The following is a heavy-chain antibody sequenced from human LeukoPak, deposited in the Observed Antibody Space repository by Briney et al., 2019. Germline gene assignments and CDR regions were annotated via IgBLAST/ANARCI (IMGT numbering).Heavy chain of an antibody. J-gene: IGHJ4*02. CDR1: GFTFSSYE. D-gene: IGHD3-9*01. Sequence: PGGSLRLSCAASGFTFSSYEMNWVRQAPGKGLEWVTVIWYDGSNKYYADSVKGRFTISRDNSKDTLYLQMNSLRAEDTAVYYCARARHGILTGYYLDYWGQGTLVTVSS. CDR2: IWYDGSNK. CDR3: ARARHGILTGYYLDY. V-gene: IGHV3-33*08.